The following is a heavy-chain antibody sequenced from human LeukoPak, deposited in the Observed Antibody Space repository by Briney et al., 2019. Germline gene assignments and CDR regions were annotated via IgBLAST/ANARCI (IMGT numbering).Heavy chain of an antibody. Sequence: SETLSLTCAVYGGSFSGYYWSWIRQRPGKGLEWIGEINHSGSTNYNPSLKSRVTISVDTSKNQFSLKLSSVTAADTAVYYCARGRTYYYDSSGPESGYWGQGTLVTVSS. D-gene: IGHD3-22*01. CDR2: INHSGST. CDR3: ARGRTYYYDSSGPESGY. CDR1: GGSFSGYY. V-gene: IGHV4-34*01. J-gene: IGHJ4*02.